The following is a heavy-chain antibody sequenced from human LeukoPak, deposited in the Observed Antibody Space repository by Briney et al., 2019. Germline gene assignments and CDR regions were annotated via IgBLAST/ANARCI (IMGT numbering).Heavy chain of an antibody. V-gene: IGHV3-7*01. Sequence: GGSLRLSCAASGFTFSSYAMSWVRQAPGKGLEWVANIKQDGSEKYYVDSVKGRFTISRDNAKNSLYLQMNSLRAEDTAVYYCANPPIGGWGQGTLVTVSS. J-gene: IGHJ4*02. D-gene: IGHD2/OR15-2a*01. CDR1: GFTFSSYA. CDR2: IKQDGSEK. CDR3: ANPPIGG.